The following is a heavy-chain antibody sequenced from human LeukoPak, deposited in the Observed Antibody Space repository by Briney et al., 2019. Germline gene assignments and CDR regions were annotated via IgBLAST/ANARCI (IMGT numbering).Heavy chain of an antibody. J-gene: IGHJ3*01. CDR3: AKGAFDV. Sequence: GGSLRLSCAASGFNLGRYAMSWVRQAPGRGLEWVSCINTGETTFYADSVKGRFSISRDSSKNNLYLHMTSLRDEDAALYYCAKGAFDVWGQGTVVIVSS. CDR2: INTGETT. V-gene: IGHV3-23*01. CDR1: GFNLGRYA.